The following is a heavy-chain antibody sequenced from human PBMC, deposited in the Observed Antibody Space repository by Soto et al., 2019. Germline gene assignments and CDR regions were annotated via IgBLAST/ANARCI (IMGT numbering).Heavy chain of an antibody. D-gene: IGHD6-13*01. Sequence: QVQLQESGPGLVKPSETLSLTCTVSGGSISSYYWSWIRQPPGKGLEWIGYIYYSGSTNYNPSLRRRVTMSVDTPKNQFSRELSSVTAADTAVYYCARAGGLYSSSFDAFDIWGQGTMVTVSS. CDR1: GGSISSYY. V-gene: IGHV4-59*01. J-gene: IGHJ3*02. CDR3: ARAGGLYSSSFDAFDI. CDR2: IYYSGST.